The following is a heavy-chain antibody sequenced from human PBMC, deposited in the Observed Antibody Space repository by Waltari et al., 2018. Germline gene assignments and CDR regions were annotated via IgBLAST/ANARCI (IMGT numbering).Heavy chain of an antibody. CDR3: ATGSYSSSPDLFDY. CDR1: GYTFTSYA. D-gene: IGHD6-6*01. CDR2: IIPIFGTA. Sequence: QVQLVQSGAEVKKPGASVKVSCKASGYTFTSYAMHWVRQAPGQRLEWMGGIIPIFGTANYAQKFQGIGTITTDESTNTAYMELSSLRSEDTTVYYCATGSYSSSPDLFDYWGQGTLVTVSS. J-gene: IGHJ4*02. V-gene: IGHV1-69*05.